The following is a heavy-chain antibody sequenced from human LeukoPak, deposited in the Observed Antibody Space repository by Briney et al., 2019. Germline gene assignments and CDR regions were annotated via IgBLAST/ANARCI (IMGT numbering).Heavy chain of an antibody. Sequence: GASVKVSCKASGYTFTSYYMHWVRQAPGQGLEWMGIINPSGGSTSYAQKFQGRVTMTRDMSMSTVYMELSSLRSEDTAVYYCARACSYDNWFDPWGQGTLVTVSS. CDR1: GYTFTSYY. D-gene: IGHD2-2*01. CDR2: INPSGGST. V-gene: IGHV1-46*01. CDR3: ARACSYDNWFDP. J-gene: IGHJ5*02.